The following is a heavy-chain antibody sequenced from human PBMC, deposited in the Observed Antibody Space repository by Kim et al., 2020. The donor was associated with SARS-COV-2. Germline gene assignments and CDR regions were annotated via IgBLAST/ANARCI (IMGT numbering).Heavy chain of an antibody. V-gene: IGHV3-48*03. J-gene: IGHJ5*02. D-gene: IGHD3-22*01. CDR1: GFTFSSYE. Sequence: GGSLRLSCAASGFTFSSYEMNWVRQAPGKGLEWVSYISSSGSTIYYADSVKGRFTISRDNAKNSLYLQMNSLRAEDTAVYYCARDRIGGYRYNWFDPWGQGTLVTVSS. CDR2: ISSSGSTI. CDR3: ARDRIGGYRYNWFDP.